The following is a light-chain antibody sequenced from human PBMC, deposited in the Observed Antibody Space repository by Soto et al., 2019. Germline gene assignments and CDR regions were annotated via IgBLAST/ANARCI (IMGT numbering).Light chain of an antibody. J-gene: IGKJ5*01. CDR1: QDISNY. V-gene: IGKV1-33*01. CDR2: DAS. CDR3: QQYDNLPT. Sequence: DIQMTQSPSSLSASVGDRVTITCQASQDISNYLNWYQQKPGKAPKLLIYDASNLETGVPSRFSGCGSGTDFTFTISSLQHEDIATYYCQQYDNLPTFGQGTRLEIK.